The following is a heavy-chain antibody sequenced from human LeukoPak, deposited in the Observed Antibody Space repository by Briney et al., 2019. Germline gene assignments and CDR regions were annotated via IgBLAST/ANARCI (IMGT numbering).Heavy chain of an antibody. CDR1: GFTFSSYA. CDR3: VKGSGYSDYDLYYFDY. D-gene: IGHD5-12*01. Sequence: TGGSLRLSCAASGFTFSSYAISWVRQAPGKGLEWVSTISGSGGSTYYADSVKGRFSISRDHSKNTLYLQMNSLRAEDTALYYCVKGSGYSDYDLYYFDYWGQGTLVTASS. V-gene: IGHV3-23*01. CDR2: ISGSGGST. J-gene: IGHJ4*02.